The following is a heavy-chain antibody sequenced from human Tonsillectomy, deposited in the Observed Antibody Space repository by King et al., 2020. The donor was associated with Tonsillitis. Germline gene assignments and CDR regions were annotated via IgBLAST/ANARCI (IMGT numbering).Heavy chain of an antibody. V-gene: IGHV4-59*11. Sequence: QLQESGPGLVKPSETLSLTCTVSGGSISSHHWSWVRQSPGKGLGWIGYLYYSGSTKYNPSLKSRVTISGDTAKNQFSLKLTSVTAADTAVYYCAGTRSSAFYYDFWGQGSLVTVSS. CDR3: AGTRSSAFYYDF. CDR1: GGSISSHH. CDR2: LYYSGST. J-gene: IGHJ4*02. D-gene: IGHD6-19*01.